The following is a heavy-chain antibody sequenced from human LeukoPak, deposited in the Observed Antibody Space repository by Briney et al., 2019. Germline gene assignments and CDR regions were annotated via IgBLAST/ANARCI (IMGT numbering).Heavy chain of an antibody. Sequence: ASVKVSCKASGYTFTDYYVHWVRQAPGQGLEWMGGINPNSGGTNFAQKFQGRVTMTRGTSIRTVYLEMSSLRSDDTALYYRARAKYLDYWGQGTPVTVSS. CDR2: INPNSGGT. CDR3: ARAKYLDY. J-gene: IGHJ4*02. CDR1: GYTFTDYY. V-gene: IGHV1-2*02.